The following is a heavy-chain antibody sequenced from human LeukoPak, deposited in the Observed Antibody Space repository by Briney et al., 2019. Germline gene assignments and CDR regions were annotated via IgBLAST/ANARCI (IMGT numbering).Heavy chain of an antibody. V-gene: IGHV3-23*01. J-gene: IGHJ4*02. Sequence: PGGSLRLSCASSVLTFRSYAMSWVRQAAGKGLEWVSAISGRGVSTYYADSVKGRFTISRDNSKNTLYLLMNSLRAEDRAVYYCAKAVRTHTIFGVALYYWGQGTLVTVSS. CDR1: VLTFRSYA. CDR3: AKAVRTHTIFGVALYY. D-gene: IGHD3-3*01. CDR2: ISGRGVST.